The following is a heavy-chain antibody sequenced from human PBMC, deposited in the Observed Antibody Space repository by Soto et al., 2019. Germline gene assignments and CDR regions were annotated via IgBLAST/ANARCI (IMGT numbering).Heavy chain of an antibody. D-gene: IGHD3-10*01. CDR1: GGSISSGTYY. Sequence: TSETLSLTCTVSGGSISSGTYYWSWIRQHPEKGLEWIGYIYHSGSTYYNPSLKSRVTISVDRSKNQFSLKLSSVTAADTAVYYCASMVRGAKSWFDPWGQGTLVTVSS. CDR2: IYHSGST. CDR3: ASMVRGAKSWFDP. V-gene: IGHV4-30-2*01. J-gene: IGHJ5*02.